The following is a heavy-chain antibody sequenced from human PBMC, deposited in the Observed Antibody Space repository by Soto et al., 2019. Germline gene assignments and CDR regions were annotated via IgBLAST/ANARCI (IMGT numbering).Heavy chain of an antibody. J-gene: IGHJ5*02. CDR3: ARTVGWLDP. Sequence: SQTLSLTCAISGDSVSNNSAAWNWIRQSPSRGLEWLGRTYYRSKWYKEYAASVRSRITINPDTSKNQFSLQLNSVSPEDTAVYYCARTVGWLDPWGQGTLVTVSS. V-gene: IGHV6-1*01. D-gene: IGHD2-15*01. CDR1: GDSVSNNSAA. CDR2: TYYRSKWYK.